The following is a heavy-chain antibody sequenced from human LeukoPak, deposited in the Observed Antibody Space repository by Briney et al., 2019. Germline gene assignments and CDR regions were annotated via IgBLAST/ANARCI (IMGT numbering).Heavy chain of an antibody. CDR1: GGTFSSYA. V-gene: IGHV1-69*05. Sequence: ASVKVPCKASGGTFSSYAISWVRQAPGQGLEWMGGIIPIFGTANYAQKFQGRVTITTDESTSTAYVELSSLRSEDTAVYYCARDKIRGYSSGWYLDYWGQGTLVTVSS. CDR3: ARDKIRGYSSGWYLDY. CDR2: IIPIFGTA. J-gene: IGHJ4*02. D-gene: IGHD6-19*01.